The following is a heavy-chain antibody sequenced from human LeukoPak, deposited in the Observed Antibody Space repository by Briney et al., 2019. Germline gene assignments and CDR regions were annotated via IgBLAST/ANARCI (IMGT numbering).Heavy chain of an antibody. D-gene: IGHD4-17*01. CDR3: AREDPTVPYFDY. CDR2: INPNSGGT. J-gene: IGHJ4*02. Sequence: GASVKVSCKASGYTFTGYYMHWVRQAPGQGLEWMGRINPNSGGTNYAQKFQGRVTMTRDTSISTAYMELSRLRSDDTAVYYCAREDPTVPYFDYWGQGTLVTVSS. CDR1: GYTFTGYY. V-gene: IGHV1-2*06.